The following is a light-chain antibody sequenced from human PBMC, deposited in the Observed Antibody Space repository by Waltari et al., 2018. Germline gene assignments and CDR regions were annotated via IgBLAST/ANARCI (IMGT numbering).Light chain of an antibody. V-gene: IGKV3-15*01. J-gene: IGKJ5*01. CDR3: QQYDNWPIT. CDR2: GAS. Sequence: EIVMTQFPATLSVSPGERATLSSRASQSVNSNLAWYQQKPRQAPRLLIYGASTRATGFPARFSASGSGTEFTLTISSLQSEDFAVYYCQQYDNWPITFGQGTRLEIK. CDR1: QSVNSN.